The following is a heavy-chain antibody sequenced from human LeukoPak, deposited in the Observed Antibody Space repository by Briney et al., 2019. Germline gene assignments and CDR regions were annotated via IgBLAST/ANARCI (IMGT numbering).Heavy chain of an antibody. V-gene: IGHV4-39*07. D-gene: IGHD2-2*01. Sequence: SETLSLTCTVSGGSISSSSYYWGWIRQPPGKGLEWIGSIYYSGSTYYNPSLKSRVTISVDTSKNQFSLKLSSVTAADTAVYYCARRPQLLITNPFDYWGQGTPVTVSS. CDR3: ARRPQLLITNPFDY. CDR2: IYYSGST. CDR1: GGSISSSSYY. J-gene: IGHJ4*02.